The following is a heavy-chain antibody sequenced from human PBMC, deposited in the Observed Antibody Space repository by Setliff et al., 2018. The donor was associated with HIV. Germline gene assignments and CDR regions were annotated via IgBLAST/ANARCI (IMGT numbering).Heavy chain of an antibody. Sequence: PSETLSLTCTVSGDSISSHYWSWIRQPPGKGLEWIATLYFSGSASYNSSLKSRVTISGDTSKNQFSLNLTSVTAADTAVYYCARPVSKNFYGTDVWGLGTTVTVSS. V-gene: IGHV4-59*11. J-gene: IGHJ6*02. CDR3: ARPVSKNFYGTDV. CDR2: LYFSGSA. CDR1: GDSISSHY.